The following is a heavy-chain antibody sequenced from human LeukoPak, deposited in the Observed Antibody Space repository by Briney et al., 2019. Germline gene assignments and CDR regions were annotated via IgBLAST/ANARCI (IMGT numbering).Heavy chain of an antibody. D-gene: IGHD6-13*01. CDR2: ISSSSSYT. Sequence: GGSLRLSCVVSGIPFSDYYMNWIRQAPGKGLEWISYISSSSSYTDYADSVKGRFTISRDNAKSALYLHLNSPRLEDTAVYYCAAGTAADFWGQGTLVTVSS. CDR3: AAGTAADF. CDR1: GIPFSDYY. J-gene: IGHJ4*02. V-gene: IGHV3-11*03.